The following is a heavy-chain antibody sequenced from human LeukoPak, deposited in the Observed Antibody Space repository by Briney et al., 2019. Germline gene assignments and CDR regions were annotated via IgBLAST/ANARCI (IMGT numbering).Heavy chain of an antibody. V-gene: IGHV4-59*01. CDR2: IYYSGST. CDR3: ARDRGGAYDSSGYLDD. D-gene: IGHD3-22*01. J-gene: IGHJ4*02. CDR1: GGSISSYY. Sequence: PSETLSHTCTVSGGSISSYYWSWIRQPPGKGLEWIGYIYYSGSTNYNPSLKSRVTISVDTSKNQFSLKLSSVTAADTAVYYCARDRGGAYDSSGYLDDWGQGTLVTVSS.